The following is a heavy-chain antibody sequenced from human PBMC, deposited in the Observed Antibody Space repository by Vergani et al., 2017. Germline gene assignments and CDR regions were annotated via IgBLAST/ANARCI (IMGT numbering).Heavy chain of an antibody. V-gene: IGHV3-9*01. D-gene: IGHD3-22*01. CDR2: ISWNSGST. J-gene: IGHJ4*02. CDR1: GFTFDDYA. Sequence: EVQLVESGGGLVQPGRSLRLSCAASGFTFDDYAMHWVRQAPGKGLEWVSGISWNSGSTGYADSVKGRFTISRDNAKNSLYLQMNSLRAEDTALYYCAKDMSDYYDSSGAFDYWGQGTLVTVSS. CDR3: AKDMSDYYDSSGAFDY.